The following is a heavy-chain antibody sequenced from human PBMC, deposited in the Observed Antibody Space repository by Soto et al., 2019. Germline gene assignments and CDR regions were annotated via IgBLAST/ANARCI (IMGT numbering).Heavy chain of an antibody. V-gene: IGHV6-1*01. CDR1: GDSVSSNSAA. CDR2: TYYRSKWYN. D-gene: IGHD1-26*01. CDR3: ARGEQYSGRIFDY. J-gene: IGHJ4*02. Sequence: SQTLSLTCGISGDSVSSNSAAWNWLRQSPSRGLEWLGRTYYRSKWYNDYAVSVESRITINPDTSKNHFSLQLNFVTPEDTAVYFCARGEQYSGRIFDYWGQGTLVTVSS.